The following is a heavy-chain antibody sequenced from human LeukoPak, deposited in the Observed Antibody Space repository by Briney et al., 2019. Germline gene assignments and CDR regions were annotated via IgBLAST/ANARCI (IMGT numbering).Heavy chain of an antibody. CDR3: ARGRSDYVWGSYRRFDY. Sequence: PSETLSLTCAVYGGSFSGYYWSWIRQPPGKGLEWIGEINHSGSTNYNPSLENRVTISVNPSKNQFSLKLSSVTAADTAVYYCARGRSDYVWGSYRRFDYWGQGTLVTVSS. V-gene: IGHV4-34*01. D-gene: IGHD3-16*02. CDR2: INHSGST. J-gene: IGHJ4*02. CDR1: GGSFSGYY.